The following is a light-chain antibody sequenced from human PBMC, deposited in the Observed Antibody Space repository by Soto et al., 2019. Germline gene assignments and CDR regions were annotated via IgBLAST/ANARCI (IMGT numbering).Light chain of an antibody. J-gene: IGKJ3*01. CDR2: GAS. CDR1: QSISSSY. V-gene: IGKV3-20*01. CDR3: QQYGSSRFT. Sequence: EIVLTQSQRTLSLSPGERASLSCRASQSISSSYLAWYQQKPGQAPRLLVYGASSRATGIPDRFSGSGSGTDLTLTISRLEPEDFAVYYCQQYGSSRFTFGPGTKVDIK.